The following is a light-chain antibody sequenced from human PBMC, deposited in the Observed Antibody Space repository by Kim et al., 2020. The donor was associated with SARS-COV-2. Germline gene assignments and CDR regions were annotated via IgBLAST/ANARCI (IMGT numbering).Light chain of an antibody. J-gene: IGKJ5*01. V-gene: IGKV3D-20*02. CDR1: QSGMLAD. CDR3: QKSRRTALT. Sequence: SSSQRATPASPARQSGMLADSAWCNRKPGEAPRLLSYVASSRATGISDRVSGSGSGREFTLTISRLEPQDIAVYFCQKSRRTALTFVEGTRMGIK. CDR2: VAS.